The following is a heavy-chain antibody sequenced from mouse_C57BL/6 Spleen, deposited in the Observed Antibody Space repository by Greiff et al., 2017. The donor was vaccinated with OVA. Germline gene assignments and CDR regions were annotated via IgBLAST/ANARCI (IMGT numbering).Heavy chain of an antibody. D-gene: IGHD1-1*01. Sequence: VKLQEPGAELVKPGASVKLSCKASGYTFTRYWMHWVKQRPGRGLEWIGRIDPNSGGTKYNEKFKRKATLTVAKPSSTAYMQLSSLTSEDSAVYYCARWSYYGSSFYYFDYWGQGTTLTVSS. V-gene: IGHV1-72*01. CDR3: ARWSYYGSSFYYFDY. CDR1: GYTFTRYW. CDR2: IDPNSGGT. J-gene: IGHJ2*01.